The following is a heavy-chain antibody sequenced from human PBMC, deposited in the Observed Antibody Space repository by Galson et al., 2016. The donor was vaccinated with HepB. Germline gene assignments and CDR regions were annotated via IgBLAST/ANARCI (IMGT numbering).Heavy chain of an antibody. J-gene: IGHJ4*02. CDR1: GFSLINDRMG. CDR3: ARISPMTTDLDS. CDR2: IFSNDVK. V-gene: IGHV2-26*01. Sequence: PALVKPTQALTLTCTVSGFSLINDRMGVSWIRQPPGKALEWLAHIFSNDVKSSSPSLRSRLTISKDTSKSQVVLTMTNVDPVDTATYYCARISPMTTDLDSWGQGTLVTVSS. D-gene: IGHD4-11*01.